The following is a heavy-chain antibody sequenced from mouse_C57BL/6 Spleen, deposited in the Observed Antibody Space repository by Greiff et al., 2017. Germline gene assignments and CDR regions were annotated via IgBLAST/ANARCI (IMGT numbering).Heavy chain of an antibody. V-gene: IGHV1-76*01. CDR1: GYTFTDYY. D-gene: IGHD2-1*01. CDR3: ARDYGNYGYAMDY. J-gene: IGHJ4*01. Sequence: QVQLKQSGAELVRPGASVKLSRKASGYTFTDYYINWVKQRPGQGLEWIARIYPGSGNTYYNEKFKGKATLTAEKSSSTAYMQLSSLTSEDSAVYFCARDYGNYGYAMDYWGQGTSVTVSS. CDR2: IYPGSGNT.